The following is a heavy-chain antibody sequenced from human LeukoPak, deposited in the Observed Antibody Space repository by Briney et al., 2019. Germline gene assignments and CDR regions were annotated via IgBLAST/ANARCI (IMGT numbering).Heavy chain of an antibody. CDR2: ISYDGSSK. Sequence: GGSLRLSCAASGFTFSSYGMHWVRQAPGKGLEWVAVISYDGSSKDYADSVKGRFTISRDNSKNTLYLQMNSLRAEDTAVYYCARVPGGTFDYWGQGTLVTVSS. CDR1: GFTFSSYG. CDR3: ARVPGGTFDY. D-gene: IGHD1-1*01. J-gene: IGHJ4*02. V-gene: IGHV3-30*03.